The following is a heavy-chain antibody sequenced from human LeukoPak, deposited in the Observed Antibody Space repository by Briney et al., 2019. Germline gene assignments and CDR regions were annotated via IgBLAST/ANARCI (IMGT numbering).Heavy chain of an antibody. D-gene: IGHD3-16*01. Sequence: PGGSLRLSCAASGFSFSDYWMHWVRQAPGKGLVWVSRIYSDGTKTTYADSVKGRFTISRDNAENTLYLQMNSLRAEDTAVYYCARVVRYYDPYYFDSWGQGTLLTVSS. CDR2: IYSDGTKT. CDR3: ARVVRYYDPYYFDS. CDR1: GFSFSDYW. V-gene: IGHV3-74*01. J-gene: IGHJ4*02.